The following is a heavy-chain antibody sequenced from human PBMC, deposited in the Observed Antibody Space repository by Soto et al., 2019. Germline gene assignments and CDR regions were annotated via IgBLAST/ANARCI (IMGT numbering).Heavy chain of an antibody. Sequence: GGSLRLSCAASAFTFSSYAMSWVRQAPGKGLEWVSAISGSGGSTSYADSVKGRFTISRDNSKNTLYLQMNSLRAEDTAVYYCVRDFLVVIPAAIRGTFDIWGQGTMVTVSS. CDR2: ISGSGGST. CDR1: AFTFSSYA. V-gene: IGHV3-23*01. J-gene: IGHJ3*02. D-gene: IGHD2-2*01. CDR3: VRDFLVVIPAAIRGTFDI.